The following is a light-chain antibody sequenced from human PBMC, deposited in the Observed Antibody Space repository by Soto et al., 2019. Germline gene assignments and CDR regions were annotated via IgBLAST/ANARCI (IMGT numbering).Light chain of an antibody. CDR2: DVS. CDR3: VSYTTSASYV. V-gene: IGLV2-14*01. Sequence: QSVLTQPASVSGSPGQSITISCTGTSSDVGGFIFVSWYQQHPGRAPKLMIYDVSNRPSGVSNRFSGYKSGNTASLTIPGLQADDDADYYCVSYTTSASYVLGTGTKV. J-gene: IGLJ1*01. CDR1: SSDVGGFIF.